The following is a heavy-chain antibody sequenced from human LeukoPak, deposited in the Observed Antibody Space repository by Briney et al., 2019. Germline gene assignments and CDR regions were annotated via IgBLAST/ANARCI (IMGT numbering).Heavy chain of an antibody. CDR2: IYYSGST. V-gene: IGHV4-59*08. D-gene: IGHD6-13*01. CDR3: ASYHIAAAGNY. J-gene: IGHJ4*02. Sequence: SETLSLTCTVSGGSISSYYWSWIRQPPGKGLEWIEYIYYSGSTNYNPSLKSRVTISVDTSKNQFSLKLSSMTAADTAVYYCASYHIAAAGNYWGQGTLVTVSS. CDR1: GGSISSYY.